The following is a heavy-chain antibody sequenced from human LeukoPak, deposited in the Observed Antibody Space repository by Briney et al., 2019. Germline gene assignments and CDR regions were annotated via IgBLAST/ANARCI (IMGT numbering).Heavy chain of an antibody. CDR3: ARRGTMIYGMDV. CDR1: GYTFTSYA. V-gene: IGHV1-18*01. Sequence: ASVKVSCKASGYTFTSYAISWVRQAPGQGLEWMGWISVYNDNTNYAQKPQGRVTMTTDTSTSTAYMELRGLRSDDTAVYYCARRGTMIYGMDVWGQGTTVTVSS. CDR2: ISVYNDNT. J-gene: IGHJ6*02. D-gene: IGHD3-22*01.